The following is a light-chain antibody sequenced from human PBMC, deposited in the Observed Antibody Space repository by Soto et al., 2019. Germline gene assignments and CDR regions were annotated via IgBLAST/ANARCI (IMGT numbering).Light chain of an antibody. CDR2: GNT. Sequence: QSVLTQPPSVSGAPGQRVTISCTGSSSNIGAGYDVYWYQQFPGTAPKLLIYGNTNRPSGVPDRFSGSKSGTSASLAITGLQAEDEADYYCQYYDSSPSDSGVFGGGTKLTVL. CDR1: SSNIGAGYD. V-gene: IGLV1-40*01. CDR3: QYYDSSPSDSGV. J-gene: IGLJ2*01.